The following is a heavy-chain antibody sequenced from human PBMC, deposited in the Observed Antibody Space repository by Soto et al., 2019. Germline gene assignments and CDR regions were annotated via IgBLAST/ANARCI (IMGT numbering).Heavy chain of an antibody. J-gene: IGHJ6*02. CDR3: ARYYEYYGMDV. V-gene: IGHV1-18*01. Sequence: XSVKVSCKASGCTFTRYGISWVRQAPGQGLEWMGWXSAYNXNPNYEKKPQXXVTMTTDXXKSKDYIEMRSLRSDDTAVYYCARYYEYYGMDVWGQGTTVTVSS. CDR2: XSAYNXNP. CDR1: GCTFTRYG.